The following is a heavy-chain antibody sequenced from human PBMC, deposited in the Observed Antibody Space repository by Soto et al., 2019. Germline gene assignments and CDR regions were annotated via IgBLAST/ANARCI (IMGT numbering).Heavy chain of an antibody. V-gene: IGHV3-48*01. D-gene: IGHD1-26*01. CDR2: ISSSSGTI. CDR1: GYTFHRHS. Sequence: LLCAASGYTFHRHSLNYVRQAPGKGLEWVSYISSSSGTIYYADSVKGRFTISRDSAKNSLSLQMNSLRAEDTAVYYCARDQRIGGSGSLGFDYWGQGT. CDR3: ARDQRIGGSGSLGFDY. J-gene: IGHJ4*02.